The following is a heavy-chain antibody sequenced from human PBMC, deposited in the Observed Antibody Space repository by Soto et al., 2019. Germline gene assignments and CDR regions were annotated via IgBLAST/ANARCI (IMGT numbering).Heavy chain of an antibody. CDR3: AKVRYSSPMGYYYGMDV. V-gene: IGHV1-69*13. J-gene: IGHJ6*02. CDR2: IIPIFGTA. D-gene: IGHD6-19*01. CDR1: RVAFSKFI. Sequence: SVKVSCKASRVAFSKFIVTWVRQAPGLGLEWVGGIIPIFGTANYAQKFQGRVTITADESTSTSYMEVNNLRSEDTAVYYCAKVRYSSPMGYYYGMDVWGQGTTVTVSS.